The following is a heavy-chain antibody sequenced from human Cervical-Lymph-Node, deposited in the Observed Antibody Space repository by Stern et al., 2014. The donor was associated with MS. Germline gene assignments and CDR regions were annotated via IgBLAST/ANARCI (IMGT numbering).Heavy chain of an antibody. CDR1: GGTFNVYA. Sequence: VQLVESGAEVKKPGSSVKVSCQASGGTFNVYAINWLRQAPGQGLEWMGGIIPIFGTANYAHKFQGRVTITADESTRTSSMQLSSLRSNDTAVYYCARDGRHRDNYGLDVWGQGTTVIVSS. V-gene: IGHV1-69*01. CDR3: ARDGRHRDNYGLDV. D-gene: IGHD2-15*01. J-gene: IGHJ6*02. CDR2: IIPIFGTA.